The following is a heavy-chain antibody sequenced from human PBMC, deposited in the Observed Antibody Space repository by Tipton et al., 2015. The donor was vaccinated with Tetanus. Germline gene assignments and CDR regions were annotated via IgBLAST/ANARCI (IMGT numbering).Heavy chain of an antibody. CDR2: ISSSART. CDR3: ARANYDFSKKGPFDY. CDR1: GASLRSGDYH. Sequence: TLSLTCTVSGASLRSGDYHWSWIRQPPGKGLEWLAYISSSARTNSNYSLKSRITVTQDTSRNQFSLKLTSVTAADTAVYYCARANYDFSKKGPFDYWGQGARVIVSS. D-gene: IGHD3-3*01. J-gene: IGHJ4*02. V-gene: IGHV4-61*08.